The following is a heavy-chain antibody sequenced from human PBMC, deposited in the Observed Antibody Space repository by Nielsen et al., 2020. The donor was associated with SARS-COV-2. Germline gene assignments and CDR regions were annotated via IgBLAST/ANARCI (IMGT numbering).Heavy chain of an antibody. V-gene: IGHV4-30-2*01. D-gene: IGHD3-16*01. Sequence: SETLSPTCAVSGGSISSGGYSWSWIRQPPGKGLEWIGYIYHSGRTYYNPSLKSRATISVDRSKNQFSLKLSSVTAADTAVYYCARGGRITFGGADDAFDIWGQGTMVTVSP. J-gene: IGHJ3*02. CDR2: IYHSGRT. CDR3: ARGGRITFGGADDAFDI. CDR1: GGSISSGGYS.